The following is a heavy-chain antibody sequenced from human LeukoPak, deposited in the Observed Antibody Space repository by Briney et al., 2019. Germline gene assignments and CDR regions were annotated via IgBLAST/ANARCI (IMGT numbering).Heavy chain of an antibody. J-gene: IGHJ4*02. CDR1: GFTFSSYA. CDR2: ISSNGGST. D-gene: IGHD4-11*01. CDR3: AKDGVDYSFEY. V-gene: IGHV3-64*01. Sequence: GGSLRLSCAASGFTFSSYAMHWVRQAPGKGLEYVSAISSNGGSTYYANSVKGRFTISRDNSKNTLYLQMGSLRAEDMAMYYCAKDGVDYSFEYWGQGTLVTVSS.